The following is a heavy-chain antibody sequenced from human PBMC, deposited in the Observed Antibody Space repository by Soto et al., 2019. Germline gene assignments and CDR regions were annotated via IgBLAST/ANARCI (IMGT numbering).Heavy chain of an antibody. CDR1: EGTSTTYP. Sequence: QVQLVQSGAGVKKPGSSVRVSCKASEGTSTTYPITGCRKAPEQGLGWMGGIIPIFGTANYAQKFQGRVTITADESTSTAYMELSSLRSEDTAVYYCARVSPSGWYGGYTYWGQGTLVTVSS. CDR3: ARVSPSGWYGGYTY. J-gene: IGHJ4*02. CDR2: IIPIFGTA. D-gene: IGHD6-19*01. V-gene: IGHV1-69*01.